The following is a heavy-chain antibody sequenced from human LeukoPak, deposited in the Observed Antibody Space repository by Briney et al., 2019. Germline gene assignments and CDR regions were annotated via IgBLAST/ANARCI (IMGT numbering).Heavy chain of an antibody. Sequence: GVSLRLSCAASGFIFTSYGMHWVRQAPGKGLEWVAVIWYDGSKTEYADSVKGRFTISRDVSKNTLYLQMNSLRVEDTAVYYCARVEIWGQGTLVTVSS. D-gene: IGHD1-1*01. CDR2: IWYDGSKT. CDR1: GFIFTSYG. J-gene: IGHJ4*02. CDR3: ARVEI. V-gene: IGHV3-33*01.